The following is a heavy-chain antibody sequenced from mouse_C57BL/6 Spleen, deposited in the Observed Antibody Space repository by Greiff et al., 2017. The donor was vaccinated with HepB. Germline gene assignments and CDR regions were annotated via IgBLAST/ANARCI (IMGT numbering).Heavy chain of an antibody. CDR3: ARPYYDYDVAWFAY. Sequence: VQLQQPGAELVKPGASVKMSCKASGYTFTSYWITWVKQRPGQGLEWIGDIYPGSGSTNYNEKFKSKATLTVDTSSSTAYMQLSSLTSEDSAVYYCARPYYDYDVAWFAYWGQGTLVTVSA. D-gene: IGHD2-4*01. CDR2: IYPGSGST. CDR1: GYTFTSYW. V-gene: IGHV1-55*01. J-gene: IGHJ3*01.